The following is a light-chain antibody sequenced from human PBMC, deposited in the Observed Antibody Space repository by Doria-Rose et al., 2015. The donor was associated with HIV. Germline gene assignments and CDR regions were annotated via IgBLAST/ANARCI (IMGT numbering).Light chain of an antibody. CDR2: WAS. CDR3: QQYYDTPS. Sequence: DIQVTQSPESLGMSLGERATPNCKSNQSLLYTSKNYLAWYQQKPGQPPKLLIYWASTRQSGVPAQFSGSGSGTDFTLTISSLEAEDVAVYYCQQYYDTPSFGPGTTVDIK. V-gene: IGKV4-1*01. J-gene: IGKJ3*01. CDR1: QSLLYTSKNY.